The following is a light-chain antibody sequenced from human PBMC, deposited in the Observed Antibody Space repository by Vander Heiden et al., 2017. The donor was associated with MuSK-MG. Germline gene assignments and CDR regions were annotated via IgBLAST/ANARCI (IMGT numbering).Light chain of an antibody. Sequence: ESVFTHSPATLPLSPGERSPLAGSASQSVSSYLGWYQQQPDQAPRLLIYDASNRASGIPARFSGSGSETDFTLTISSLEHEDFAVYYWQRRSTSLTFGEGTKVEIK. CDR2: DAS. V-gene: IGKV3-11*01. CDR1: QSVSSY. J-gene: IGKJ4*01. CDR3: QRRSTSLT.